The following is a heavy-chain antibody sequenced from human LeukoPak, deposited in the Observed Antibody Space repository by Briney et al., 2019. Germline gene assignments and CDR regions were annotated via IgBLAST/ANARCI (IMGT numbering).Heavy chain of an antibody. CDR2: VYYSGST. CDR1: GGSISSNNHY. J-gene: IGHJ4*02. CDR3: ARQRDGYGTGVLDS. Sequence: SETLSLTCTVSGGSISSNNHYWGWIRQPPGKGLEWIGSVYYSGSTYYNPSLKSRVTISVDTSENQFSLKLRFVTAADTAVYFCARQRDGYGTGVLDSWGQGTLVTVSS. D-gene: IGHD5-24*01. V-gene: IGHV4-39*01.